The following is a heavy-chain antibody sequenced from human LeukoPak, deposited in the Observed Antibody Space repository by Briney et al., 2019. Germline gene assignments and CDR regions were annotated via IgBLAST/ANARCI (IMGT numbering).Heavy chain of an antibody. CDR1: GGAISSYY. Sequence: SETLSLSCTVSGGAISSYYWSWIRQPPGKGLEWIGYIYYSGSTNYNPSLKSRVTISVDTSKNQFSLKLSSVTAADTAVYYCARQVYYGDSGFDYWGQGTLVTVSS. V-gene: IGHV4-59*08. CDR2: IYYSGST. D-gene: IGHD4-17*01. CDR3: ARQVYYGDSGFDY. J-gene: IGHJ4*02.